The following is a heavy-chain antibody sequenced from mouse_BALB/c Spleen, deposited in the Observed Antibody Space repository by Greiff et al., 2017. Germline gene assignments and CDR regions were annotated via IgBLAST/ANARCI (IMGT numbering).Heavy chain of an antibody. Sequence: VQLKQSGAELARPGASVKLSCKASGYTFTSYWMQWVKQRPGQGLEWIGAIYPGDGDTRYTQKFKGKATLTADKSSSTAYMQLSSLASEDSAVYYCARGDYYEDWGQGTLVTVSA. CDR3: ARGDYYED. J-gene: IGHJ3*01. D-gene: IGHD1-1*01. CDR2: IYPGDGDT. V-gene: IGHV1-87*01. CDR1: GYTFTSYW.